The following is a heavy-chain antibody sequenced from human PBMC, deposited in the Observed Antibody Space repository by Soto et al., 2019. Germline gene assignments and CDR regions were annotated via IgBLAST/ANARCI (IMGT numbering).Heavy chain of an antibody. Sequence: QVQLQESGPGLVKPSQTLSLTCTVSGGSISSGGYFWSWIRQHPGKGLEWIGFIYYSGSTYYNPSHKSRVTISVDTSKNQCSMKLSSVTAAETAVYYCAREGAAHYYYYGTDVWGQGTTVTVSS. D-gene: IGHD6-6*01. CDR2: IYYSGST. CDR3: AREGAAHYYYYGTDV. J-gene: IGHJ6*02. CDR1: GGSISSGGYF. V-gene: IGHV4-31*03.